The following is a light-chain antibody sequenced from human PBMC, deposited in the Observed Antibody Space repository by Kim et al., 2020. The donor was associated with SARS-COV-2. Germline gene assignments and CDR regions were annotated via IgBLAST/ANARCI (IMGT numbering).Light chain of an antibody. Sequence: TITSSRSSSTLGAGYNQHCSHHLPRAAPVRLISGHSHRPSGVPDQFSGSQSGTSASLAITGLQAEDEADYYCQSYDSSLSGYVFGTGTKVTVL. CDR2: GHS. V-gene: IGLV1-40*01. CDR1: SSTLGAGYN. CDR3: QSYDSSLSGYV. J-gene: IGLJ1*01.